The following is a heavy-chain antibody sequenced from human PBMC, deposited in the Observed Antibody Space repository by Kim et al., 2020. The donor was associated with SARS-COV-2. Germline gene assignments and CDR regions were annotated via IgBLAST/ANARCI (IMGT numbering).Heavy chain of an antibody. CDR1: GGTFSSYA. J-gene: IGHJ4*02. D-gene: IGHD5-12*01. V-gene: IGHV1-69*13. CDR2: IIPIFGTA. Sequence: SVKVSCKASGGTFSSYAISWVRQAPGQGLEWMGGIIPIFGTANYAQKFQGRVTITADESTSTAYMELSSLRSEDTAVYYCARDEGSGYAPRHFDYWGQGTLVTVSS. CDR3: ARDEGSGYAPRHFDY.